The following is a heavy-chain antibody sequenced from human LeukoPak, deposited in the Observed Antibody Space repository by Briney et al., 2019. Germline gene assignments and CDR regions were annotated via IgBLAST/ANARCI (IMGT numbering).Heavy chain of an antibody. CDR1: GFTFSSYW. CDR3: ASGVPRPRWEPYIDY. J-gene: IGHJ4*02. D-gene: IGHD1-26*01. CDR2: IKQDGSGK. Sequence: GGSLRLSCAASGFTFSSYWMSWVRQAPGKGLEWVSNIKQDGSGKYYVDSMKGRFTISRDNAKNSLYLQMNSLRAEDPAVYYCASGVPRPRWEPYIDYWGQGTLVTVSS. V-gene: IGHV3-7*03.